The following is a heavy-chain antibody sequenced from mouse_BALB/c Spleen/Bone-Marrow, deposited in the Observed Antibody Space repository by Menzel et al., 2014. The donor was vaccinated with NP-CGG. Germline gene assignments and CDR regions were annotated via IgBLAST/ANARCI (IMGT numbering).Heavy chain of an antibody. J-gene: IGHJ4*01. CDR1: GFTFTDYF. CDR3: ASSYALDS. Sequence: EVQLVESGGGLVQPGGSLRLSCATSGFTFTDYFMSWVRQPPGKALEWLGFIRNKANGYTTEYSAYVKGRFTISRDNSQSILYLQLSTLRPEDSATYYCASSYALDSWGQGTSVTVSS. V-gene: IGHV7-3*02. CDR2: IRNKANGYTT.